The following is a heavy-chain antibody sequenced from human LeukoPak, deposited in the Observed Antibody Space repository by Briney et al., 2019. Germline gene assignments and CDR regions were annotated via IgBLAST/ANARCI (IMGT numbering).Heavy chain of an antibody. J-gene: IGHJ4*02. CDR2: IYYSGST. CDR1: GGSISSSTYY. D-gene: IGHD3-10*01. CDR3: ARSPEFGEPPFDY. Sequence: PSETLSVICTVSGGSISSSTYYWGWIRQPPGKGLEWIGTIYYSGSTYYNPSLKSRVTILVDTSKNQFSLKLSSVTAADTAVYYCARSPEFGEPPFDYWGQGTLVAVSS. V-gene: IGHV4-39*07.